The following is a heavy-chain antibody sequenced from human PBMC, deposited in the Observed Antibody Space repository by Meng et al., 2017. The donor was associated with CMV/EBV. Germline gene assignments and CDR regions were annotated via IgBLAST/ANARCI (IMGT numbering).Heavy chain of an antibody. CDR1: GGSFSGYY. D-gene: IGHD3-10*01. CDR3: ARGLWFGELSPFDY. Sequence: QVQLQQWGAGLLKPWETLSLTCAVYGGSFSGYYWSWIRQPPGKGLEWIGEINHSGSTNYNPSLKSRVTISVDTSKNQFSLKLSSVTAADTAVYYCARGLWFGELSPFDYWGQGTLVTVSS. CDR2: INHSGST. J-gene: IGHJ4*02. V-gene: IGHV4-34*01.